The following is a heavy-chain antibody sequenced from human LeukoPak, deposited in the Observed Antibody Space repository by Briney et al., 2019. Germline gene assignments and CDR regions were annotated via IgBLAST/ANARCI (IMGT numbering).Heavy chain of an antibody. Sequence: LSGGSLRLSCAASGFTFSSYSMNWVRQAPGKGLEWVSYISSSSSTIYYADSVKGRFTISRDNAKNSLYLQMNSLRAEDTAVYYCASSCPVIRSNPPRCYNGHWGQGTLVTVSS. D-gene: IGHD2-2*02. V-gene: IGHV3-48*01. CDR2: ISSSSSTI. CDR1: GFTFSSYS. J-gene: IGHJ4*02. CDR3: ASSCPVIRSNPPRCYNGH.